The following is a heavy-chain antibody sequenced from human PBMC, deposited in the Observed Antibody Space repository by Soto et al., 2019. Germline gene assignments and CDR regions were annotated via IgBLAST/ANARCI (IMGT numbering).Heavy chain of an antibody. J-gene: IGHJ6*02. CDR3: AKEGTAEWIHYYYPTDV. Sequence: GGSLRLSCVGSGFRFSDYPLNWVRQAPGQGLEWVSTISGSGGSRFYADSVKGRFTLTRDNSKDTVYLQMNSLRVEDTAFYYCAKEGTAEWIHYYYPTDVWGRGTPVTVSS. CDR1: GFRFSDYP. CDR2: ISGSGGSR. V-gene: IGHV3-23*01. D-gene: IGHD5-18*01.